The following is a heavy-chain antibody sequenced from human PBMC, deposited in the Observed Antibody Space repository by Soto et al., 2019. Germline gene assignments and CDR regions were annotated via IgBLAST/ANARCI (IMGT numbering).Heavy chain of an antibody. D-gene: IGHD2-2*02. CDR2: IIPIFGTA. CDR3: ARDGPSSRVVPAAIRFPSYYYGMDV. Sequence: SVKVSCKASGGTFSSYAISWVRQAPGQGLEWIGGIIPIFGTANYAQKFQGRVTITADESTSTAYMELSSLRSEDTAVYYCARDGPSSRVVPAAIRFPSYYYGMDVWGQGTAVTVYS. J-gene: IGHJ6*02. V-gene: IGHV1-69*13. CDR1: GGTFSSYA.